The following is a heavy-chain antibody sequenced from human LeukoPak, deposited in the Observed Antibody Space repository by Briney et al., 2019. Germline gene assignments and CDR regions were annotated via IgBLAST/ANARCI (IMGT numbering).Heavy chain of an antibody. CDR2: ISSSSSTI. CDR3: ARDQTTVVTLYYYYGMDV. Sequence: GGSLRLSCATSGFTFSSYAMSWVRQAPGKGLEWVSYISSSSSTIYYADSVKGRFTISRDNAKNSLYLQMNSLRDEDTAVYFCARDQTTVVTLYYYYGMDVWGQGTTVTVSS. CDR1: GFTFSSYA. J-gene: IGHJ6*02. D-gene: IGHD4-23*01. V-gene: IGHV3-48*02.